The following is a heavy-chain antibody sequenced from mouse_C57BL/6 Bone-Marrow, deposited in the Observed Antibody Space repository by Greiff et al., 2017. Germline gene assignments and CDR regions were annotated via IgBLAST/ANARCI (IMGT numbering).Heavy chain of an antibody. D-gene: IGHD6-1*01. CDR1: GYTFTSYW. CDR3: ARPSFAY. CDR2: IYPNSGDT. V-gene: IGHV1-72*01. J-gene: IGHJ3*01. Sequence: VQLKESGAELVKPGASVKLSCKASGYTFTSYWMHWVKQRPGRGLEWIGWIYPNSGDTKYNEKFKGKATLTVDKPSSTAYMQLSSLTSEYSAVYYCARPSFAYWGQGTLVTVSA.